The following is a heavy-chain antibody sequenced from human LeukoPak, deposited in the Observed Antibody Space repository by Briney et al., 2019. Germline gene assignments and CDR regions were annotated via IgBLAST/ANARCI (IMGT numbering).Heavy chain of an antibody. CDR3: ARLERVVAATPFSY. CDR2: IYYSGST. Sequence: SETLSLTCTVSGGSISSSSYYWGWIRQPPGKGLEWIGSIYYSGSTYYNPSLKSRVTISVDTSKNQFSLKLSSVTAADTAVYYCARLERVVAATPFSYCGQGTLVTVSS. D-gene: IGHD2-15*01. V-gene: IGHV4-39*01. CDR1: GGSISSSSYY. J-gene: IGHJ4*02.